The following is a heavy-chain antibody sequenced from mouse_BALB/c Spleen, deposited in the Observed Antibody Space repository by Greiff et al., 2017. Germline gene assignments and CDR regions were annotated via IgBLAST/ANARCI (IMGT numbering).Heavy chain of an antibody. V-gene: IGHV14-3*02. D-gene: IGHD1-1*01. J-gene: IGHJ2*01. CDR3: APYYDGSRGY. CDR2: IDPANGNT. Sequence: VQLQQSGAELVKPGASVKLSCTASGFNIKDTYMHWVKQRPEQGLEWIGRIDPANGNTKYDPKFQGKATITADKSSNTAYLQLSSQTSEDTAVYYCAPYYDGSRGYWGQGTTLTVSS. CDR1: GFNIKDTY.